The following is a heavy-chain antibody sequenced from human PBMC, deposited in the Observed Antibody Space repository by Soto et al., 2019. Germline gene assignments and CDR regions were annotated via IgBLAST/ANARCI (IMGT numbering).Heavy chain of an antibody. V-gene: IGHV1-3*01. CDR1: GYNFTSYA. J-gene: IGHJ4*02. CDR3: ARYDFLSGYSMGTIEY. D-gene: IGHD3-3*01. CDR2: INAGNGNI. Sequence: QVQLVQSGAEVKRPGTSVKVSCKASGYNFTSYAMYWVRQAPGQRLEWMGWINAGNGNIKYSEKFQGRVTITRDTSAGTAYMEVSSLRSEDTAVYYCARYDFLSGYSMGTIEYWGQGTVVSVSS.